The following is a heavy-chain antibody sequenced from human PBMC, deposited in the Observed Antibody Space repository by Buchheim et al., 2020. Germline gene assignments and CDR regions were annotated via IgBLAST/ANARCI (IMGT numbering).Heavy chain of an antibody. D-gene: IGHD6-19*01. J-gene: IGHJ3*01. CDR1: GFSVRMYD. CDR3: AKDGWDGSGHDGFDF. CDR2: VRRGEGGT. V-gene: IGHV3-23*01. Sequence: EVQLLESGGGLVQPGGSLRLSCAASGFSVRMYDMGWVRQAPGKGLEWVSGVRRGEGGTLYADSVKGRFTVSRDSSTNTLYLFMNSLRAEDTALYYCAKDGWDGSGHDGFDFWGQGT.